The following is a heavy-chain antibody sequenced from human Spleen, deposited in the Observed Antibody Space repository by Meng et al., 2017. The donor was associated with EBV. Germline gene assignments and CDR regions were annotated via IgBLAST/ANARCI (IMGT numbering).Heavy chain of an antibody. J-gene: IGHJ4*02. V-gene: IGHV2-5*02. CDR2: IYWDDDK. CDR1: GFSPSNRGVG. Sequence: TLNVFGPSLVNPTEPLTLTCTFSGFSPSNRGVGVGWIRQPPGKALEWLAVIYWDDDKRYSPSLKSRLAITKDTSKNQVVLTMANMDPVDAATYYCAHMIAARPFDSWGQGTLVTVSS. D-gene: IGHD6-6*01. CDR3: AHMIAARPFDS.